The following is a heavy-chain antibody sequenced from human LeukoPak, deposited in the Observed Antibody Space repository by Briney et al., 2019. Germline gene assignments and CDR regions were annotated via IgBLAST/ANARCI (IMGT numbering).Heavy chain of an antibody. CDR1: GFTFSSYE. CDR2: VSKSGDSI. CDR3: ARDSRYNTHYYYGMDV. D-gene: IGHD3-3*01. Sequence: GGSLRLSCAASGFTFSSYEMNWVRQAPGKGLEWVSYVSKSGDSIYYADSVKGRFTISRDNAKNSLYLQMNSLRAEDTAVYYCARDSRYNTHYYYGMDVWGQGTTATVSS. J-gene: IGHJ6*02. V-gene: IGHV3-48*03.